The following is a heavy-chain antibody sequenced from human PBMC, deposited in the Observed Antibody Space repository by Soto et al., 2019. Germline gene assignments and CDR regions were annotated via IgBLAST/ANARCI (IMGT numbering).Heavy chain of an antibody. CDR1: GGTFTSYA. J-gene: IGHJ6*02. Sequence: SVKVSCKASGGTFTSYAISWVRQAPGQGLEWMGGIIPIFGTANYAQKFQGRVTITADESTSTAYMELSSLRSEDTAVYYCARVYVYDMATMEIYSLDVWGHRPTFTVS. D-gene: IGHD2-8*01. CDR3: ARVYVYDMATMEIYSLDV. V-gene: IGHV1-69*13. CDR2: IIPIFGTA.